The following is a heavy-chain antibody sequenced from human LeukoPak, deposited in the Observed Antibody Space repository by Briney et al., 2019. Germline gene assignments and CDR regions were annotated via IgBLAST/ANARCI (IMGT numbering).Heavy chain of an antibody. CDR3: ARAGGYDY. Sequence: GGSLRLSCVASGFTFGSYSMNWVRQAPGKGLEWISYISSSSSTIYYADSVKGRFTISRDNAKNSLYLQKNSLRDEDTAVYYCARAGGYDYWGQGTLVTVSS. CDR1: GFTFGSYS. V-gene: IGHV3-48*02. D-gene: IGHD3-16*01. CDR2: ISSSSSTI. J-gene: IGHJ4*02.